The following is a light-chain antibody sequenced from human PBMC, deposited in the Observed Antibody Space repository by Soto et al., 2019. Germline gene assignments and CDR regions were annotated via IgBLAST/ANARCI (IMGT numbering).Light chain of an antibody. J-gene: IGKJ5*01. CDR2: LTS. CDR3: LQALQTPPT. Sequence: DIVMTQSPLSLPVNPGEPASISCRSSQSLLYRNGNNYLNWYLQKPGQSPQLLIYLTSYRASGVPDRFSGSGSGTDFTLKISRVEAEDVGVYYCLQALQTPPTFGQGTRLEIK. V-gene: IGKV2-28*01. CDR1: QSLLYRNGNNY.